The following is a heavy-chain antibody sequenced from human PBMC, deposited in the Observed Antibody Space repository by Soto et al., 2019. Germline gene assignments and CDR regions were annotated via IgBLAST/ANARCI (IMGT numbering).Heavy chain of an antibody. J-gene: IGHJ4*02. CDR1: VFTFSSYA. D-gene: IGHD3-3*01. V-gene: IGHV3-64D*06. CDR3: VKDPDYDFWSGYSSE. CDR2: ISSNGGST. Sequence: LRLSFSASVFTFSSYAMHWVRQAPGKGLEYVSAISSNGGSTYYADSVKGRFTISRDNSKNTLYLQMSSLRAEDTAVYYCVKDPDYDFWSGYSSEWGQGTMVTVSS.